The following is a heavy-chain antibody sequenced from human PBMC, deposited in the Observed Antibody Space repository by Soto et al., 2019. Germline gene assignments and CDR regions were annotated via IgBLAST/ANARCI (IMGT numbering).Heavy chain of an antibody. CDR2: IYWDDDK. CDR1: GFPLSTSGVG. Sequence: QITLKESGPTLVKPTQTLTLTCTFSGFPLSTSGVGVGWIRQPPGKALEWLALIYWDDDKRYSPSLKSRLTITKDTSKNQVVLTMTNMDHVDTATYYCTHASLTSYADYWGQGTLVTVSS. CDR3: THASLTSYADY. D-gene: IGHD2-2*01. J-gene: IGHJ4*02. V-gene: IGHV2-5*02.